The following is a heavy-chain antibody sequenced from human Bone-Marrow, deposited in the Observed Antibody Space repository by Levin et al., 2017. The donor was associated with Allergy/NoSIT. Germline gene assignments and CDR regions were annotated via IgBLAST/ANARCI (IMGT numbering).Heavy chain of an antibody. V-gene: IGHV3-23*01. J-gene: IGHJ2*01. Sequence: SCAASGFTFSSYAMSWVRQAPGKGLEWVSAISGSGGSTYYADSVKGRFTISRDNSKNTLYLQMNSLRAEDTAVYYCAKVGHYGRYFDLWGRGTLVTVSS. D-gene: IGHD4-17*01. CDR3: AKVGHYGRYFDL. CDR1: GFTFSSYA. CDR2: ISGSGGST.